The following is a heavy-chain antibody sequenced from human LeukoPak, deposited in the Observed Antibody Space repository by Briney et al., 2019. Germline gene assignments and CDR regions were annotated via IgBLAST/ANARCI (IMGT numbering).Heavy chain of an antibody. V-gene: IGHV1-2*02. Sequence: ASVKVSCKASGYTSTGYYIHSVRQAPGQGLEWMGWIDPHSGGTNYAQKFQGRVTMTRDTSISTAYMELSRLRSDDTAVYYCARVGVAGTLYYWGQGTLVTVSS. CDR2: IDPHSGGT. D-gene: IGHD6-19*01. CDR1: GYTSTGYY. J-gene: IGHJ4*02. CDR3: ARVGVAGTLYY.